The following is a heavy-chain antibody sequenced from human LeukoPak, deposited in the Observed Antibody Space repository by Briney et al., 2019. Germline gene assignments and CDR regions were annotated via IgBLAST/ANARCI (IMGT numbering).Heavy chain of an antibody. CDR1: GYNFATYW. J-gene: IGHJ4*02. D-gene: IGHD6-25*01. CDR2: IYPGDSDT. CDR3: ARRHGSGWSFDY. Sequence: GESLKISCKGSGYNFATYWIGWVRQMPGKGLEWMGIIYPGDSDTTYSPSFQGQVTISADKSIATAYLQWSLKASDTAMYYCARRHGSGWSFDYWGQGTLVTVSS. V-gene: IGHV5-51*01.